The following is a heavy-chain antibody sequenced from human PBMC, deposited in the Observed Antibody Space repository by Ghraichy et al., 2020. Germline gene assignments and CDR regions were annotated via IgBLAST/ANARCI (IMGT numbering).Heavy chain of an antibody. J-gene: IGHJ6*02. CDR1: GVSFSGYY. Sequence: SETLSLTCAVYGVSFSGYYWTWIRQPPGKGLEWIGEINHSGRSNCNPSLKSRVTLSGDTSKNQFSLKLSSVTAADTAVYYCARATIRDGMDVWGQGTTVTVSS. CDR2: INHSGRS. V-gene: IGHV4-34*01. CDR3: ARATIRDGMDV. D-gene: IGHD5-12*01.